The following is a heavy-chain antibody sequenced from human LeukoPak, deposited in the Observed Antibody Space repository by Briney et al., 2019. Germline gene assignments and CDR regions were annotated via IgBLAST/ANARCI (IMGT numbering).Heavy chain of an antibody. CDR3: TRLMRLDAFDI. J-gene: IGHJ3*02. CDR2: IRSKAYGGTT. V-gene: IGHV3-49*04. CDR1: GFTFGDYA. Sequence: GGSLRLSCTASGFTFGDYAMSWVRQAPGKGLEWVGFIRSKAYGGTTEYAASVKGRFTISRDDSKSIAYLQMNSLKTEGTAVYYCTRLMRLDAFDIWGQGTMVTVSS.